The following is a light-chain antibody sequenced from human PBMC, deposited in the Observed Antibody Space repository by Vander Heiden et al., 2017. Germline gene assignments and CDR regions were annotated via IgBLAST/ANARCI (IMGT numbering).Light chain of an antibody. CDR2: KDS. V-gene: IGLV3-25*03. J-gene: IGLJ1*01. Sequence: SSELTHPPSVSVSPGQTARITCSGDALPKQYAYWYQQKPGQAPVLVIYKDSERPSGIPERFSGSSSGTTVTLTISGVQAEDEADYYCQSADSSGSYVFGTGTKVTVL. CDR1: ALPKQY. CDR3: QSADSSGSYV.